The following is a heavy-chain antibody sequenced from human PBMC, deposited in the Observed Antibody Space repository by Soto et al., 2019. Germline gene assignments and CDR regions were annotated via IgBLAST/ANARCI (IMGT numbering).Heavy chain of an antibody. CDR3: ARVGPWVPYYYDSSPYTFENWFDP. V-gene: IGHV4-38-2*01. J-gene: IGHJ5*02. CDR1: GYSISSGYY. D-gene: IGHD3-22*01. Sequence: PSETLSLTCVVSGYSISSGYYWGWLRQPPGKGLEWIGSIYRGGSTYYNPSLNSRVTLSIDMTNNHVSLILNSVTAADTAVYYCARVGPWVPYYYDSSPYTFENWFDPWGQGTLVTVSS. CDR2: IYRGGST.